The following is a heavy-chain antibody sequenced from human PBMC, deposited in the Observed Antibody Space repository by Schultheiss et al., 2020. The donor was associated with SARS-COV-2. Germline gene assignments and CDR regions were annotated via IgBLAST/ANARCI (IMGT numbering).Heavy chain of an antibody. CDR3: ARGPRFDP. V-gene: IGHV4-59*12. Sequence: SETLSLTCTVSGGSISSYYWSWIRQPPGKGLEWIGYIYYSGSTNYNPSLKSRVTISVDTSKNQFSLKLSSVSAADTAVYYCARGPRFDPWGQGTLVTVS. CDR2: IYYSGST. J-gene: IGHJ5*02. CDR1: GGSISSYY.